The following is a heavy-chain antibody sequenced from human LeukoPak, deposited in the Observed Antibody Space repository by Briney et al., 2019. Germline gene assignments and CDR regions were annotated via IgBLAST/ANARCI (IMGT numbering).Heavy chain of an antibody. CDR2: IYYTGST. CDR1: GGSLSISSYD. CDR3: AKTLDSGSADY. V-gene: IGHV4-61*01. Sequence: SETRSLTCTVSGGSLSISSYDWGWIREPPGMGVEWIAYIYYTGSTNYNPSRKSGGTVSVDASRNQFSLNLTSLTAADTAVYYCAKTLDSGSADYCGQGTLVTVSS. J-gene: IGHJ4*02. D-gene: IGHD3-10*01.